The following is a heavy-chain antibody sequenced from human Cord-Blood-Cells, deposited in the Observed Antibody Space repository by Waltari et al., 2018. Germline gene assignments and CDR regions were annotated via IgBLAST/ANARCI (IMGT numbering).Heavy chain of an antibody. CDR1: GYSISSGYY. CDR3: ARDSGSYYDY. J-gene: IGHJ4*02. V-gene: IGHV4-38-2*02. Sequence: QVQLQESGPGLVKPSETLSLTCAVSGYSISSGYYWGWIRQPPGKGLEWIGCSYHSGSTYYNPSLKSRVTISVDTSKNQFSLKLSSVTAADTAVYYCARDSGSYYDYWGQGTLVTVSS. CDR2: SYHSGST. D-gene: IGHD1-26*01.